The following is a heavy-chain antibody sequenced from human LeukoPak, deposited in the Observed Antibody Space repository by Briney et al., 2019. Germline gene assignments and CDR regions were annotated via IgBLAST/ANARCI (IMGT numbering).Heavy chain of an antibody. J-gene: IGHJ6*03. CDR1: GYSFTSYW. CDR2: ISAYNGNT. D-gene: IGHD1-26*01. Sequence: GESLKISCKGSGYSFTSYWIGWVRQAPGQGLEWMGWISAYNGNTNYAQKLQGRVTVTTDTSTSTAYMELRSLRSDDTAVYYCARLVGATNDYYYYYMDVWGKGTTVTVSS. CDR3: ARLVGATNDYYYYYMDV. V-gene: IGHV1-18*04.